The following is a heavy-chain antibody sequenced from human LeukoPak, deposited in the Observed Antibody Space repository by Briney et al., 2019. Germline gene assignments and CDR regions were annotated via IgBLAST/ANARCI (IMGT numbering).Heavy chain of an antibody. CDR2: IDTAGDT. CDR3: STGGAPAGYAYHL. CDR1: GFSFSRYD. V-gene: IGHV3-13*01. J-gene: IGHJ3*01. Sequence: GGSLRLSCEASGFSFSRYDMRWVRQAIGKGLEWVSAIDTAGDTYYRGSVKGRFAISRENGKNSLYLQMNSLRAEDTAVYYCSTGGAPAGYAYHLWGQGTLVTVSS. D-gene: IGHD3-16*01.